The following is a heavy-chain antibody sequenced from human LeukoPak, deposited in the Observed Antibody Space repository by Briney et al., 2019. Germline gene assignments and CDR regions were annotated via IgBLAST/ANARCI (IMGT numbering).Heavy chain of an antibody. D-gene: IGHD1-14*01. J-gene: IGHJ3*02. CDR2: ISSSSGII. CDR3: ARVPLHLVPARGAFDI. V-gene: IGHV3-48*01. CDR1: GFTFSSYS. Sequence: PGGSLRLSCAASGFTFSSYSMNWVRQAPGKGLEWVSYISSSSGIIYYADSVKGRFTLSRDNAKNSLYLQMNSLRAEDTAVYYCARVPLHLVPARGAFDIWGQGTMVTVSS.